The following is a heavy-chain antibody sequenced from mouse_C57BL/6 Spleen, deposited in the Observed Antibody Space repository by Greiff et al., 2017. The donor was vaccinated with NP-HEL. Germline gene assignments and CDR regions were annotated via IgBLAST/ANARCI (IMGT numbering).Heavy chain of an antibody. J-gene: IGHJ4*01. D-gene: IGHD2-4*01. CDR1: GYSFTGYY. Sequence: VQLQQSGPELVKPGASVKISCKASGYSFTGYYMNWVKQSPEKSLEWIGEINTSTGGTTYNQKFKAKATLTVDKSSSTAYMQLKSLTSEDSAVYYCARSYCDRYYYAMDYWGQGTSVTVSS. CDR2: INTSTGGT. CDR3: ARSYCDRYYYAMDY. V-gene: IGHV1-42*01.